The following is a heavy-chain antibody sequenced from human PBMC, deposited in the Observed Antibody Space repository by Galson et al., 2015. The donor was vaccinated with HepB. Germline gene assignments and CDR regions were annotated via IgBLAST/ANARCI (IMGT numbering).Heavy chain of an antibody. CDR1: GGSISSYY. V-gene: IGHV4-59*08. D-gene: IGHD3-22*01. CDR3: ARVRMGYYYDSGGLPPYFDY. Sequence: LSLTCTVSGGSISSYYWSWIRQPPGKGLEWIGYIYYSGSTNYNPSLKSRVTISVDTSKNQFSLKLSSVTAADTAVYYCARVRMGYYYDSGGLPPYFDYWGQGILVTVSS. J-gene: IGHJ4*02. CDR2: IYYSGST.